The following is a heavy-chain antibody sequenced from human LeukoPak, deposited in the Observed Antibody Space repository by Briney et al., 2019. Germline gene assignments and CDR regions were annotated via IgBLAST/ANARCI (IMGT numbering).Heavy chain of an antibody. J-gene: IGHJ4*02. CDR1: GFTFSRSW. D-gene: IGHD2-15*01. Sequence: GGSLRLSCEASGFTFSRSWMFWVRQAPGKGLEWVAHINPEGGNKYHIESVKGRFSSSRDNAKNSLYLQMNSLRAEDTAIYYCAKGSAWSADYWGQGTLVTVSS. V-gene: IGHV3-7*03. CDR2: INPEGGNK. CDR3: AKGSAWSADY.